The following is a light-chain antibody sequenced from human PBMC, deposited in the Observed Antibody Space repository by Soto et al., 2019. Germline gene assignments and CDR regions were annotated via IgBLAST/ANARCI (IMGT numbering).Light chain of an antibody. V-gene: IGKV1-5*01. J-gene: IGKJ1*01. CDR1: QSIGRW. CDR3: QQYNTYSEA. CDR2: DAS. Sequence: DIQMTQSPSTLSAFVGDRVTITCRASQSIGRWLAWYQQKPGKAPKLLIYDASSLESGVPSRFSGSGSGTEFTLTISSLQLDDFATYYCQQYNTYSEAFGQGTKVDTK.